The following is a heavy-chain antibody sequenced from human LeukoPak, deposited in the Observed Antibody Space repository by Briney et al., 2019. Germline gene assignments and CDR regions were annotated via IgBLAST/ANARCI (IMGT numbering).Heavy chain of an antibody. V-gene: IGHV4-59*01. CDR3: ARTSKGVVVPAARGYFDY. CDR1: GGSISSYY. J-gene: IGHJ4*02. D-gene: IGHD2-2*01. CDR2: IYYSGST. Sequence: SETLSLTCTVSGGSISSYYWSWIRQPPGKGLEWIGYIYYSGSTNYNPSLKSRVTISVDTSKNQFSLKLSSVIAADTAVYYCARTSKGVVVPAARGYFDYWGQGTLVTVSS.